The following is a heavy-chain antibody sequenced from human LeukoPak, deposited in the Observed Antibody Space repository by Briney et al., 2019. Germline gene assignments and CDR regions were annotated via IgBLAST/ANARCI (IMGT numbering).Heavy chain of an antibody. J-gene: IGHJ3*02. CDR1: AFTFSSYW. CDR3: ARGTIPGIAVAGDAFDI. D-gene: IGHD6-19*01. Sequence: GGSLRLSCEASAFTFSSYWMSWVRQAPGKGLEWVANIKQDGSEKYYVDSVKGRFTISRDNAKNSLYLQMNSLRAEDTAVYYCARGTIPGIAVAGDAFDIWGQGTMVTVSS. CDR2: IKQDGSEK. V-gene: IGHV3-7*01.